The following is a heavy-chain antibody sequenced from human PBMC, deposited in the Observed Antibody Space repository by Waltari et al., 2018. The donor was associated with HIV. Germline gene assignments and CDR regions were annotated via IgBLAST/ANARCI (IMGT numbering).Heavy chain of an antibody. J-gene: IGHJ4*02. Sequence: EVQLVESGGGLVQPGGSLRLSCEACGFTFSSYRINWVSQAPGKGLEWVSYISSSNSTIYYADSVKGRFTISRDNAKNSLYLQMNSLRDDDTAVYYCARSGGSGRYYFDYWGQGTLVTVSS. CDR3: ARSGGSGRYYFDY. CDR2: ISSSNSTI. CDR1: GFTFSSYR. V-gene: IGHV3-48*02. D-gene: IGHD1-26*01.